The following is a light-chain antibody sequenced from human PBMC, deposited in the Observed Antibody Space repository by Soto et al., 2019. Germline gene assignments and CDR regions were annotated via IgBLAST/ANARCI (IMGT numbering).Light chain of an antibody. J-gene: IGKJ5*01. CDR1: QRINIY. V-gene: IGKV1-39*01. Sequence: DIQMTQSPSSLSTSTGDRVTITCRASQRINIYLNWYRQKPGKAPELLIYSASNLQSGLPSRFSCSGSGTDFTLTISRLQSEDFATYYCQQSFSTPTFGQGTRLEIK. CDR3: QQSFSTPT. CDR2: SAS.